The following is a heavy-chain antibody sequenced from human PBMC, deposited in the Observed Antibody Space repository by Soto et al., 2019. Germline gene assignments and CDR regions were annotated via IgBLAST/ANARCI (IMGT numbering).Heavy chain of an antibody. CDR3: ARGPRSSSLYGMDNWFDP. J-gene: IGHJ5*02. Sequence: SETLSLTCAVYGGSFSGYYWSWIRQPPGKGLEWIGEINHSGSTNYNPSLKSRVTISVDTSKNQFSLKLSSVTAADTAVYYCARGPRSSSLYGMDNWFDPWGQGTLVTVSS. D-gene: IGHD6-13*01. V-gene: IGHV4-34*01. CDR2: INHSGST. CDR1: GGSFSGYY.